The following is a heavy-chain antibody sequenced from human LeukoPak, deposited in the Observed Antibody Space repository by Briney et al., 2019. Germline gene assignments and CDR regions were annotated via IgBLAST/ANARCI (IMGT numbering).Heavy chain of an antibody. Sequence: SETLSLTCAVSGHSISSSCYWGWIRQPPGKGLEWIGSIYHSGSTYYNPSLKSRVTISVDTSKNQFSLKLSSVTAADTAVYYCARVGSSGWYALYYFDYWGQGTLVTVSS. J-gene: IGHJ4*02. D-gene: IGHD6-19*01. CDR1: GHSISSSCY. CDR2: IYHSGST. V-gene: IGHV4-38-2*01. CDR3: ARVGSSGWYALYYFDY.